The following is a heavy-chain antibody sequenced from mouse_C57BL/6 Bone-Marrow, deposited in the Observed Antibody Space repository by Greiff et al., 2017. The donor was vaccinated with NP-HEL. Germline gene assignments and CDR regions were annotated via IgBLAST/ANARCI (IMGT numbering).Heavy chain of an antibody. CDR2: ISDGGSYT. J-gene: IGHJ4*01. CDR1: GFTFSSYA. D-gene: IGHD1-1*01. V-gene: IGHV5-4*01. CDR3: ARDFTTVVAEYAIDY. Sequence: DVKLVESGGGLVKPGGSLKLSCAASGFTFSSYAMSWVRQTPEKRLEWVAIISDGGSYTYYPDNVKGRCTISRDNAKNNLYLQMSHLKSEDTAMYYCARDFTTVVAEYAIDYWGQGTSVTVSS.